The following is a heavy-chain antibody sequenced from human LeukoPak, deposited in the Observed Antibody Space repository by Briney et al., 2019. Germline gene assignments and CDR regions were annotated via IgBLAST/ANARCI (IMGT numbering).Heavy chain of an antibody. Sequence: SETLSLTCAVSGGSIGSYYWSWLRQPPGKGLEWIGYIHDSGSTKYNPSLKSRVTMSVDTSRNHLSLKLTSVSAADTAVYYCARERSGGDWFDPWGQGTLVTVSS. J-gene: IGHJ5*02. CDR3: ARERSGGDWFDP. CDR2: IHDSGST. CDR1: GGSIGSYY. D-gene: IGHD3-10*01. V-gene: IGHV4-59*01.